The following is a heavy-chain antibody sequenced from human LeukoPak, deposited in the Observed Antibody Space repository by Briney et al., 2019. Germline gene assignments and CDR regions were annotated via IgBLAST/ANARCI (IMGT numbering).Heavy chain of an antibody. J-gene: IGHJ4*02. CDR3: ARGGNGPFDY. CDR2: IYSGGGT. CDR1: GFTVSNNY. D-gene: IGHD3-16*01. Sequence: GGSLRLSCVASGFTVSNNYMSWVRQAPGKGLDWVSIIYSGGGTYYADSVKGRFTIPRDSSKNTLYLQMNSLRAEDTAVYYCARGGNGPFDYWGQGTLVTVSS. V-gene: IGHV3-53*01.